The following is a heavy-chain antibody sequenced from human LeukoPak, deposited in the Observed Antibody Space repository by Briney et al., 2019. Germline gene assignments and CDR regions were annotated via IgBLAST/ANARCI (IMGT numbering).Heavy chain of an antibody. CDR2: MFDTGSL. D-gene: IGHD3-22*01. CDR3: AKYETSGYYFDY. J-gene: IGHJ4*02. V-gene: IGHV4-59*01. CDR1: GGSISTSY. Sequence: PSETLSLTCTVSGGSISTSYWAWIRQPPGKGLEWIGYMFDTGSLNYNPSLKSRVTISVDTSKNQFSLEVSSVTAADTAFYYCAKYETSGYYFDYWGRGTLVTVSS.